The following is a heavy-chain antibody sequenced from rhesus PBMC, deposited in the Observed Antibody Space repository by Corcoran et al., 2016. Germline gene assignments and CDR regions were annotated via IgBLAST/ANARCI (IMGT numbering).Heavy chain of an antibody. D-gene: IGHD4-29*01. V-gene: IGHV4-169*01. CDR3: ARVAVAAAYFDY. CDR1: GGSISSSY. J-gene: IGHJ4*01. Sequence: QLQLQESGPGLVKPSETLSVTCAVSGGSISSSYWSWIRQAPGKGLEWIGYSYGSGSSPNSNPSLKSRFTLSVDTSKNQLSLKLSSVTAADTAVYYCARVAVAAAYFDYWGQGVLVTVSS. CDR2: SYGSGSSP.